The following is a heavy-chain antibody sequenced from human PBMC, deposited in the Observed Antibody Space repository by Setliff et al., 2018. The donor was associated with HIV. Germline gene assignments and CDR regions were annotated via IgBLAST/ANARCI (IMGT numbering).Heavy chain of an antibody. Sequence: ASVKVSCKASGYTFTNYDINWVRQATGQGLEWMGWMNPNSGNTGYARKFQGRVTMTRKTSISTAYMELSSLRSEDTAVYYCARSSSGDTAMVEGYYFDYWGQGTLVTVSS. CDR2: MNPNSGNT. D-gene: IGHD5-18*01. J-gene: IGHJ4*02. CDR1: GYTFTNYD. CDR3: ARSSSGDTAMVEGYYFDY. V-gene: IGHV1-8*01.